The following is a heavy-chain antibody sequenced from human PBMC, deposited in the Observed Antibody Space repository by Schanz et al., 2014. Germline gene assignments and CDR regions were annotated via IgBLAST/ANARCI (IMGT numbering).Heavy chain of an antibody. V-gene: IGHV3-7*01. CDR1: GFTFSNYA. J-gene: IGHJ4*02. Sequence: EQLVESGGGLVQPGGSLRLSCAASGFTFSNYAMSWVRQAPGKGLEWVANIKQHGNEKYYVDSVKGRFTISRDNAKNSLYLQVSSLRAEDTAVYYCASPSGYSDYGTYFDFWGQGTLVTVSS. CDR2: IKQHGNEK. CDR3: ASPSGYSDYGTYFDF. D-gene: IGHD5-12*01.